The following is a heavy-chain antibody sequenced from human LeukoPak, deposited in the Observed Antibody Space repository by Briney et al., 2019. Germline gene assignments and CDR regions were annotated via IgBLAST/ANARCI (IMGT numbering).Heavy chain of an antibody. Sequence: GRSLRLSCAASGVTFSSHAMHWVRQAPGKGLEWVAVISYDGSNKYYVDSVKGRFTISRDNSKNTLYLQMNSLRAEDTAVYYCAKDGVYYYDSSGYYGLDSWGQGTLVTVSS. CDR3: AKDGVYYYDSSGYYGLDS. CDR2: ISYDGSNK. J-gene: IGHJ4*02. V-gene: IGHV3-30*04. CDR1: GVTFSSHA. D-gene: IGHD3-22*01.